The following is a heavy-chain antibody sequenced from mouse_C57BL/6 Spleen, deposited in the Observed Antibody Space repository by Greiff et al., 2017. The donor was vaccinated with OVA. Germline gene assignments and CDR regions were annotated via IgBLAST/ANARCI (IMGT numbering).Heavy chain of an antibody. CDR3: ARHKYDGDIYYGKDY. V-gene: IGHV2-6-1*01. D-gene: IGHD2-14*01. Sequence: QVQLKQSGPGLVAPSQSLSITCTVSGFSLTSYGVHWVRQPPGKGLEWLVVIWSDGSTTYNSALISRLSISKDNSKSQVFLKMNSLQTDDTAMYNCARHKYDGDIYYGKDYWGQGTSVTVSS. CDR1: GFSLTSYG. CDR2: IWSDGST. J-gene: IGHJ4*01.